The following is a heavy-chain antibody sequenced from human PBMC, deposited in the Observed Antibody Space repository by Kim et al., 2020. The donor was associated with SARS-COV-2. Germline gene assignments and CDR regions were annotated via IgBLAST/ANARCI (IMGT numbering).Heavy chain of an antibody. V-gene: IGHV3-9*01. J-gene: IGHJ6*02. CDR3: AKVNRAYCSSTNCTYDMDV. Sequence: KGRFSISRDNAKNSLYLQMNSLRVEDTALYYCAKVNRAYCSSTNCTYDMDVWGQGTTVTVSS. D-gene: IGHD2-2*01.